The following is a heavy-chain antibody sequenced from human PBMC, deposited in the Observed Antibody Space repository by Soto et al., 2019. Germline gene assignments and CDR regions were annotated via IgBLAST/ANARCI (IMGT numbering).Heavy chain of an antibody. D-gene: IGHD1-7*01. CDR3: AKLRRGTTGTEGFDP. CDR2: ISNSGGTT. V-gene: IGHV3-23*01. Sequence: EAQLLESGGGLAHQGGSLTLSCAASGVTFSSDAMTWVRQAPGKGLEWLSTISNSGGTTHYADSVKGRFTVSRDNFKSTLYLLMNSLRAEHTAVYYCAKLRRGTTGTEGFDPWGQGTLVTVSS. CDR1: GVTFSSDA. J-gene: IGHJ5*02.